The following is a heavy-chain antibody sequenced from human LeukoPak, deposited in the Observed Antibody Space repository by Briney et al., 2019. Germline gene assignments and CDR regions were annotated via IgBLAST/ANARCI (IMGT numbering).Heavy chain of an antibody. CDR1: GFTFSTYG. J-gene: IGHJ3*02. CDR2: IWYDGSNQ. V-gene: IGHV3-33*01. Sequence: GRSLRLSCAASGFTFSTYGMHWVRQGPGKGLEWVAVIWYDGSNQYYADSVKGRFTVSRDKSKNTLYLQMNSLRAEDTTVYYCASPLSGQSFDIWGQGTMVTVSS. D-gene: IGHD5-12*01. CDR3: ASPLSGQSFDI.